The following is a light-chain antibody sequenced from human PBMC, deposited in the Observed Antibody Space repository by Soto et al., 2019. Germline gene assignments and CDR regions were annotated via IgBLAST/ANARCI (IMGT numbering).Light chain of an antibody. V-gene: IGKV1-27*01. CDR2: AAS. J-gene: IGKJ4*01. CDR3: QKYNSAPLT. Sequence: DIQMTQSPSSLSASVGDRVSITCRASQGISYYLAWYQQKPGKVPEILIYAASTLRSGVPSRFSGGGSGTDFTLTISSLQPGDVATYYCQKYNSAPLTFGGGTKVELK. CDR1: QGISYY.